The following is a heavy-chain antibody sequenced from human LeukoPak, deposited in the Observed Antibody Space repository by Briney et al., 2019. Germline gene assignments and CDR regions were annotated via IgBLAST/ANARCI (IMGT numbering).Heavy chain of an antibody. D-gene: IGHD1-26*01. V-gene: IGHV4-39*01. J-gene: IGHJ4*02. CDR1: GGSVSSSSHY. Sequence: PSETLSLTCTVSGGSVSSSSHYWGWLRRPPGRGLEWIGCIHYSGSTYYNPSLQSRLTISVDTSKSQFSLELNSVTAADTAVYYCARLSVGLPADYWGQGTLVTVSS. CDR3: ARLSVGLPADY. CDR2: IHYSGST.